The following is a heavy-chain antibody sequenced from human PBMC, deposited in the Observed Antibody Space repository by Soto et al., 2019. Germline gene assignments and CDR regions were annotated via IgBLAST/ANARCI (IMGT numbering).Heavy chain of an antibody. CDR3: ARDARDSLTGYKEGFDY. CDR2: ISSSGSTI. Sequence: GGSLRLSCAASGFTFSSYEMNWVRQAPGKGLEWVSYISSSGSTIYYADSVKGRFTISRDNAKNSLYLQMNSLRAEDTAVYYCARDARDSLTGYKEGFDYWGQGTLVTVSS. CDR1: GFTFSSYE. J-gene: IGHJ4*02. V-gene: IGHV3-48*03. D-gene: IGHD3-9*01.